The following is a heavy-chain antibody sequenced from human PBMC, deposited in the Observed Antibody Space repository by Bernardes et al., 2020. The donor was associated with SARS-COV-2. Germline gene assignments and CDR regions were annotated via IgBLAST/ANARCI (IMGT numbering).Heavy chain of an antibody. CDR3: VKGNCGTRSCSGYYYHYALDV. J-gene: IGHJ6*02. V-gene: IGHV4-59*08. Sequence: SETLSLTCTVSGGSINNSYWSWIRQHPGPGLAWIGYVYYTGSTNYNPSLKSRVTISADTSKNQFSLKLSSVTAADTAVYYCVKGNCGTRSCSGYYYHYALDVWGQGTSVTVSS. D-gene: IGHD2-2*01. CDR2: VYYTGST. CDR1: GGSINNSY.